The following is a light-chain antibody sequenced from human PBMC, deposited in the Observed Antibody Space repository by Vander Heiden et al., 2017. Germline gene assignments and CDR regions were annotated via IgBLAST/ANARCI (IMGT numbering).Light chain of an antibody. Sequence: IQMTQCPATLSASVGNRVTITCRASQSISSYLNWYQQKAGKAPKLLIYGASNMQSGVPSRFSGSGSGTDFTLTIRSLQPEDFATYYCQQNYSELPLTFGGGTKVEMK. CDR3: QQNYSELPLT. CDR1: QSISSY. CDR2: GAS. J-gene: IGKJ4*01. V-gene: IGKV1-39*01.